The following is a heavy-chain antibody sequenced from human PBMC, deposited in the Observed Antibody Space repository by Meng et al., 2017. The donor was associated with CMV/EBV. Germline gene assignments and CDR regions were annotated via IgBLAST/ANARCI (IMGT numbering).Heavy chain of an antibody. V-gene: IGHV3-13*01. CDR1: GFTFSSYD. Sequence: GESLKISCAASGFTFSSYDMHWVRQATGKGLEWVSAIGTAGDTYYPGSVKGRFTISRENAKNSLYLQMNSLRAEDTAVYYCARGEVVVVPPGGYYGMDVWGQGTTVTVSS. J-gene: IGHJ6*02. D-gene: IGHD2-2*01. CDR3: ARGEVVVVPPGGYYGMDV. CDR2: IGTAGDT.